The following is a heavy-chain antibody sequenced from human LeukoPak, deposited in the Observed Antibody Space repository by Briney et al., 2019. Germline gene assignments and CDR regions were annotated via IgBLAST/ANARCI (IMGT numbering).Heavy chain of an antibody. Sequence: SETLSLTCTVSGGSISNSSYYWSWIRQPPGKGLEWIGYIYYTGSTNYNPSLKSRVTISVDTSKNQFSLKLTSVTAADTAVYYCARGGYSTDWYGAQEYFAFDYWGQGTLVTVSS. CDR1: GGSISNSSYY. V-gene: IGHV4-61*01. CDR3: ARGGYSTDWYGAQEYFAFDY. CDR2: IYYTGST. D-gene: IGHD6-19*01. J-gene: IGHJ4*02.